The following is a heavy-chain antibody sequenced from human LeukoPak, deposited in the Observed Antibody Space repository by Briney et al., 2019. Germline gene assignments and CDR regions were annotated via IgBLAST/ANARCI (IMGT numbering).Heavy chain of an antibody. CDR1: GFTFSSYA. CDR2: TSYDGSIK. CDR3: AREITIFGVVIQRYDAFDI. D-gene: IGHD3-3*01. V-gene: IGHV3-30-3*01. J-gene: IGHJ3*02. Sequence: QAGGSLRLSCAASGFTFSSYAMHWVRQAPGKWLERVAVTSYDGSIKKYADSVKGRFTISRDNSKNTLFLQMNSLRPEDTALYYCAREITIFGVVIQRYDAFDIWGQGTMVTVSS.